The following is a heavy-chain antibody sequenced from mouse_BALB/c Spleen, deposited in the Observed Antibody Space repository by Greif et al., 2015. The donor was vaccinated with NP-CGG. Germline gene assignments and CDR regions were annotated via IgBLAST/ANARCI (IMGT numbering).Heavy chain of an antibody. D-gene: IGHD2-1*01. J-gene: IGHJ4*01. V-gene: IGHV1-9*01. Sequence: VQLQQSGAELMKPGASVKISCKATGYTFSSYWIEWVKQRPGHGLEWIGEILPGSGSTNYNEKFKGKATFTADTSSNTAYLQLSSLTSEDSAVYYCARSGNYVLNYYAMDYWGQGTSVTVSS. CDR2: ILPGSGST. CDR1: GYTFSSYW. CDR3: ARSGNYVLNYYAMDY.